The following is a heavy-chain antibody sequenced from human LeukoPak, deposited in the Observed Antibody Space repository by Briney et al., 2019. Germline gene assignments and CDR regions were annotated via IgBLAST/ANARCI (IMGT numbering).Heavy chain of an antibody. J-gene: IGHJ4*02. CDR3: ARVQDPYFDY. CDR1: GGSISSGDYY. CDR2: IYYSGST. V-gene: IGHV4-30-4*01. Sequence: KPSETLSLTCTVSGGSISSGDYYWSCIRQPLGKGLEWIGYIYYSGSTYYNPSLKSRVTISVDTSKNQFSLKLSSVTAADTAVYYCARVQDPYFDYWGQGTLVTVSS.